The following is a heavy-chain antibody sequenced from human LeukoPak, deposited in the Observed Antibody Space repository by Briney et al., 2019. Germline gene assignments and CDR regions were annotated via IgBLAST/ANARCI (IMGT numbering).Heavy chain of an antibody. V-gene: IGHV3-9*01. CDR2: ISWNSGGI. CDR3: AKDSGYSYGLFDY. D-gene: IGHD5-18*01. Sequence: PGGSLRLSCAASGFTFDDYAMHWVRQAPGKGLEWVSGISWNSGGIGYADSVKGRFTISRDNAKNSLYLQMNSLRAEDTALYYCAKDSGYSYGLFDYWGQGTLVTVSS. J-gene: IGHJ4*02. CDR1: GFTFDDYA.